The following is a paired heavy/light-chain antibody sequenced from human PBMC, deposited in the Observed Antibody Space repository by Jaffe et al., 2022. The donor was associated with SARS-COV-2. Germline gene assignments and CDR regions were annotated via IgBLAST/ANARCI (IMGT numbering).Heavy chain of an antibody. Sequence: EVQLVQSGAEVKKPGESLRISCQGSGYRFSTSWIAWVRQMPGKGLEWMGIIYPDDSDTRYSPSFQGQVTISADKSISTAYLQWGSLKASDTAIYFCARQRITEAHDYYYSYMDVWGKGTTVTVSS. CDR3: ARQRITEAHDYYYSYMDV. V-gene: IGHV5-51*01. CDR1: GYRFSTSW. D-gene: IGHD1-20*01. J-gene: IGHJ6*03. CDR2: IYPDDSDT.
Light chain of an antibody. Sequence: SSELTQDPAVSVALGQTVRITCQGDRLTTYYASWYQQKPGQAPVLVAFDKDNRPSGIPDRFSASTSGTTASLTISGAQAEDEADYYCNSRDSNLYRWVFGGGTKLTVL. V-gene: IGLV3-19*01. J-gene: IGLJ3*02. CDR3: NSRDSNLYRWV. CDR1: RLTTYY. CDR2: DKD.